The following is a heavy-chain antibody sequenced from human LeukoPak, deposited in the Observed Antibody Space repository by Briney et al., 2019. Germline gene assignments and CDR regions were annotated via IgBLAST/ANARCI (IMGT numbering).Heavy chain of an antibody. V-gene: IGHV1-18*01. J-gene: IGHJ4*02. CDR2: ISVNGGYT. CDR1: GYSFINSG. D-gene: IGHD6-13*01. Sequence: ASVKVSCKVSGYSFINSGISWVRQAPGQGLEWMGWISVNGGYTNFAQSHRDRVTLTTDTSTSTAYLELTDLRSEDTAVYYCAREGGIAAGWETDWGQGTLVTVSS. CDR3: AREGGIAAGWETD.